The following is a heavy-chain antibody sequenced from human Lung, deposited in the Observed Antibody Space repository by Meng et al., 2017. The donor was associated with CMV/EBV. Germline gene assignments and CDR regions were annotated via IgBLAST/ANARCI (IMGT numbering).Heavy chain of an antibody. CDR1: GGTFSSYA. CDR2: IIPILGIA. CDR3: AREIVVVPAALNWFDP. V-gene: IGHV1-69*10. D-gene: IGHD2-2*01. Sequence: QGQLVQSGAEVKKPGSSVKVSCKASGGTFSSYAISWVRQAPGQGLEWMGGIIPILGIANYAQKFQGRVTITADKSTSTAYMELSSLRSEDTAVYYCAREIVVVPAALNWFDPWGQGTLVTVSS. J-gene: IGHJ5*02.